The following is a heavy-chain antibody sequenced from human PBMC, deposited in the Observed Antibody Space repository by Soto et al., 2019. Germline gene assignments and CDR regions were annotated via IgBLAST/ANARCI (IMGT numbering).Heavy chain of an antibody. D-gene: IGHD6-19*01. CDR1: GGSISSGGYY. CDR3: ARARYSSGWYPDY. J-gene: IGHJ4*02. CDR2: IYYSGST. V-gene: IGHV4-31*03. Sequence: KLSETLSLTCTVSGGSISSGGYYWSWIRQHPGKGLEWIGYIYYSGSTYYNPSLKSRVTMSVDTSKNQFSLKLSSVTAADTAVYYCARARYSSGWYPDYWGQGTLVTVSS.